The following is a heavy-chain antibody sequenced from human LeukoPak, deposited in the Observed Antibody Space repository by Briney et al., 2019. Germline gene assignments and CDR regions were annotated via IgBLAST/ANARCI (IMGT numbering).Heavy chain of an antibody. CDR3: ARSVDTAMELGY. D-gene: IGHD5-18*01. J-gene: IGHJ4*02. Sequence: GGSLRLSCAASGFTFSTYWMHWVRQAPGKGLEWVAVISYDGSNKYYADSVKGRFTISRDNSKNTLYLQMNSLRAEDTAVYYCARSVDTAMELGYWGQGTLVTVSS. CDR1: GFTFSTYW. CDR2: ISYDGSNK. V-gene: IGHV3-30*03.